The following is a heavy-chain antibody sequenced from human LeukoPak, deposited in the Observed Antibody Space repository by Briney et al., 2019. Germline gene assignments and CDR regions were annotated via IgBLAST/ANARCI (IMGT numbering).Heavy chain of an antibody. CDR1: GFTFSTYW. CDR3: ARGVPYASWSGPHYSGY. D-gene: IGHD3-3*01. V-gene: IGHV3-7*01. J-gene: IGHJ4*02. CDR2: IKQDGSQE. Sequence: GGSLRLSCAASGFTFSTYWMHWVRQVPGKGLEWVAHIKQDGSQEYYVDSVKGRFTISRDNAKNSLYLQMNSLRAEDTAVYYCARGVPYASWSGPHYSGYWGQGTLVTVSS.